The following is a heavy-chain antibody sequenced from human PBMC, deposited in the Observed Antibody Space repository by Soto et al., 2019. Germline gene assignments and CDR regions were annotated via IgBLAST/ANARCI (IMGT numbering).Heavy chain of an antibody. CDR2: ISGDGTTV. V-gene: IGHV3-11*01. CDR3: ARDRYYYGMDV. Sequence: QMQLVESGGGLVTPGGSLRLSCAASGFSFSDYYISWIRQAPGKGLEWISYISGDGTTVHYIDSVKGRFTISRDNAKNSLYLQSNSLRAEDSAVYYCARDRYYYGMDVWGQGTTVTVSS. J-gene: IGHJ6*02. D-gene: IGHD3-9*01. CDR1: GFSFSDYY.